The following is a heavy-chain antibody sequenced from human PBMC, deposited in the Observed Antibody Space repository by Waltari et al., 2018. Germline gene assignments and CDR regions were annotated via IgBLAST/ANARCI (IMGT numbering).Heavy chain of an antibody. CDR3: ARGRGAFDI. CDR2: INPSGGST. D-gene: IGHD3-10*01. CDR1: GYTFTRYY. V-gene: IGHV1-46*01. Sequence: QVQLVQSGAEVKKPGASVKVSCKASGYTFTRYYMHWVRQAPGQGLEWMGIINPSGGSTSYAQKFQGRVTMTRDTSISTAYMELSRLRSDDTAVYYCARGRGAFDIWGQGTMVTVSS. J-gene: IGHJ3*02.